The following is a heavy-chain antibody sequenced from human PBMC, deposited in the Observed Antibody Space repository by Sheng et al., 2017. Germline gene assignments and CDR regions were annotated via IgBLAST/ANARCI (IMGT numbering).Heavy chain of an antibody. D-gene: IGHD6-13*01. V-gene: IGHV1-69*13. J-gene: IGHJ5*02. CDR3: ARDAAAALDL. CDR1: GGSFSSYA. Sequence: VQLVQSGAEVKKPGSSVKVSCKASGGSFSSYAVSWVRQAPGQGLEWMGGIIPAFGTPHYAQKFQGRVAITADESTSTAFMELSSLTSEDTAVYYCARDAAAALDLWGQGTLVTVSS. CDR2: IIPAFGTP.